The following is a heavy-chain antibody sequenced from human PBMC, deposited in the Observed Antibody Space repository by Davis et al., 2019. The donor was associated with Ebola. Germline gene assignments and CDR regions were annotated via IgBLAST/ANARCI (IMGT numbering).Heavy chain of an antibody. V-gene: IGHV3-30*02. CDR3: ARAIVVVVTTTPDAFDI. CDR1: GFPFSNYG. J-gene: IGHJ3*02. D-gene: IGHD2-21*02. CDR2: IRYDGRNH. Sequence: GGSLRLSCAASGFPFSNYGLHWVRQAPGKGLEWVAFIRYDGRNHYYIDSVKGRFTISRDNSRNILYLQMHSLRPEDTAVYYCARAIVVVVTTTPDAFDIWGQGTMVTVSS.